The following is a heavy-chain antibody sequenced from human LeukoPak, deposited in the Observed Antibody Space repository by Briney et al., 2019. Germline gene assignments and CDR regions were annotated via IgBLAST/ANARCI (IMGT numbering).Heavy chain of an antibody. V-gene: IGHV3-66*01. CDR2: LYSGGTT. CDR3: AAYSKASGGFTGYDPMDV. CDR1: GFTVSANY. J-gene: IGHJ6*02. Sequence: GGSLRLSCVASGFTVSANYINWVRQTPEKGLEWVSVLYSGGTTYYADSVKGRFTISRDNSKNTVYPQMNSLRAEDTAVYYCAAYSKASGGFTGYDPMDVWGQGTTVTVSS. D-gene: IGHD1-14*01.